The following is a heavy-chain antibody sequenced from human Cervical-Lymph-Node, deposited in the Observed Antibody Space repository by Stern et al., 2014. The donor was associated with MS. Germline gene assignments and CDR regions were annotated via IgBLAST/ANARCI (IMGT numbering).Heavy chain of an antibody. D-gene: IGHD6-13*01. CDR2: ITPLFGTA. J-gene: IGHJ4*02. V-gene: IGHV1-69*01. CDR3: ARDQGGIAAH. Sequence: VQLVQSGAELKKPGSSVKVSCKASGGTFSSLSVSWVRRAPGHGLEWLGGITPLFGTANYVQKLQDRLTILADESTETVYMTLSGLRSDDTAVYYCARDQGGIAAHWGQGTLVTVSS. CDR1: GGTFSSLS.